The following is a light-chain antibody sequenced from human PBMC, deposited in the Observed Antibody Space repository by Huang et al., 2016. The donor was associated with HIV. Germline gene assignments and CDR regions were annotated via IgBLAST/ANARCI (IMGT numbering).Light chain of an antibody. J-gene: IGKJ4*01. CDR1: QSVSAY. CDR3: QQRSDWPLT. Sequence: EIVLTQSPATLSLSPGERATLSCRASQSVSAYLAWYQQKPGQAPRLLIYGASNRATGIPARFSGRGSGTDFTLTISSLEPEDCAVYYCQQRSDWPLTFGGGTKVEIK. V-gene: IGKV3-11*01. CDR2: GAS.